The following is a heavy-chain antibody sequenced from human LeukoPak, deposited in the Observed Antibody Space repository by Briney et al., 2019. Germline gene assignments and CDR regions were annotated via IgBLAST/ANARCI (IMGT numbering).Heavy chain of an antibody. D-gene: IGHD3-10*01. V-gene: IGHV4-59*11. CDR2: IYYSGST. CDR1: GGSISSHY. CDR3: ASGVRL. Sequence: SETLSLTCTVSGGSISSHYWSWIRQPPGKGLDWIGYIYYSGSTNYNPSLKSRVTISVDTCKNQFSLKLRSVPAADTAVYYCASGVRLWGQGTLVTVSS. J-gene: IGHJ4*02.